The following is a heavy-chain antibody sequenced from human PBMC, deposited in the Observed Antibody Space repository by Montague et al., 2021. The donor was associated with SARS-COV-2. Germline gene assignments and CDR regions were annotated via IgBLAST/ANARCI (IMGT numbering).Heavy chain of an antibody. Sequence: SETLSLTCTVSGGSISSYYWSWIRQPPGKGLEWIGYIYYSGSTNYNPSLKSRVTISVGTSKNQFSLKLSSVTAADTAVYYCARVKRGCYEGLGVSAHFDYWGQGTLVTVSS. CDR3: ARVKRGCYEGLGVSAHFDY. V-gene: IGHV4-59*01. D-gene: IGHD3-16*01. CDR1: GGSISSYY. CDR2: IYYSGST. J-gene: IGHJ4*02.